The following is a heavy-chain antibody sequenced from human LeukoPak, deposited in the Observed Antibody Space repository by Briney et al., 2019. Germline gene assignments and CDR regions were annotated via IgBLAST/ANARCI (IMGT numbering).Heavy chain of an antibody. J-gene: IGHJ4*02. V-gene: IGHV3-20*04. CDR2: INWNGGST. D-gene: IGHD1-26*01. CDR1: GFTFDDYG. Sequence: GGSLRLSCAASGFTFDDYGMSWVRQAPGKGLEWDSGINWNGGSTGYADSVKGRFTISRDNAKNSLYLQMNSLRAEDTALYYCARVLLSGSYLRPFDYWGQGTLVTVSS. CDR3: ARVLLSGSYLRPFDY.